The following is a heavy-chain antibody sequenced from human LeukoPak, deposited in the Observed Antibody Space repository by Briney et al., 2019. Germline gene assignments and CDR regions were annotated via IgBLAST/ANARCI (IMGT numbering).Heavy chain of an antibody. CDR3: ARLEVRGVIGP. D-gene: IGHD3-10*01. V-gene: IGHV3-23*05. CDR1: GFTFSSYA. J-gene: IGHJ5*02. Sequence: GGSLRLSCAASGFTFSSYAMNWVRQAPGKGLEWVSVIYSTATTYYADSVKGRFTISRDNSKNTLYLQMNSLRVADTAVYYCARLEVRGVIGPWGQGTLVTVSS. CDR2: IYSTATT.